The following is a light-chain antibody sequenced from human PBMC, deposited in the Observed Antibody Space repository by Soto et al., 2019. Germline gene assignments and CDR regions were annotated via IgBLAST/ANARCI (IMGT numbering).Light chain of an antibody. Sequence: DIQMTQSPSSLSASVGDRGTITCRASQAIRNDLAWFQQKPGKAPKRLIYAASSLQGGVPSRFSGSGSGKDFTLTISSLQPEDFATYYCLQHNSYPFTFGQGTELDIK. CDR1: QAIRND. J-gene: IGKJ2*01. CDR2: AAS. CDR3: LQHNSYPFT. V-gene: IGKV1-17*01.